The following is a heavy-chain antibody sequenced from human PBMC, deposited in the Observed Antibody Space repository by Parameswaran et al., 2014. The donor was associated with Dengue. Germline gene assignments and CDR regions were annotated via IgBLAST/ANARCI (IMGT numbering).Heavy chain of an antibody. CDR2: IYSGGST. Sequence: RWIRQPPGKGLEWVSVIYSGGSTYYADSVKGRFTISRDNSKNTLYLQMNSLRAEDTAVYYCAREVGATQVGYYYGMDVWGQGTTVTVSS. CDR3: AREVGATQVGYYYGMDV. J-gene: IGHJ6*02. V-gene: IGHV3-66*01. D-gene: IGHD1-26*01.